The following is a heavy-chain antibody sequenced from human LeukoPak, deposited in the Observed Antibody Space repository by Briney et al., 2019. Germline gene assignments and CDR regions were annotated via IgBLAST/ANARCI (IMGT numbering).Heavy chain of an antibody. D-gene: IGHD1-26*01. CDR1: GGSISSYY. Sequence: SETLSLTCTVSGGSISSYYWSWIRQPPGKGLEWIGYIYYSGSTNYNPSLKSRVTISVDTSKNQFSLKLSSVTAADTAVYYRASKMWASDWFDPWGQGTLVTVSS. CDR2: IYYSGST. CDR3: ASKMWASDWFDP. V-gene: IGHV4-59*01. J-gene: IGHJ5*02.